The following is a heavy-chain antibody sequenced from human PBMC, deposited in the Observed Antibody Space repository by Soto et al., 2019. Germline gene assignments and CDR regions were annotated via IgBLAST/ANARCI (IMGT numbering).Heavy chain of an antibody. V-gene: IGHV4-31*03. CDR1: GGSISSVGYY. J-gene: IGHJ6*03. CDR3: AINYAPGNNLGYMDV. Sequence: QVQLQESGPGLVKPSQTLSLTCTVSGGSISSVGYYWSWIRQHPGKGLEWIGYIYYSGSTKYNPSLKSRVTISVDTSKNQFSLRLSSVTAADTAVYYGAINYAPGNNLGYMDVWGKGTTVTVSS. CDR2: IYYSGST. D-gene: IGHD2-2*01.